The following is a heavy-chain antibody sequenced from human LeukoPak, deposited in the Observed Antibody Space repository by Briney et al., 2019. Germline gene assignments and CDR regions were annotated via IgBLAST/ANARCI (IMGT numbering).Heavy chain of an antibody. CDR1: GGSISSSSYY. V-gene: IGHV4-61*02. D-gene: IGHD3-10*01. J-gene: IGHJ4*02. CDR2: IYTSGST. CDR3: ARSPYYYGSGSYYEY. Sequence: SETLSLTCTVSGGSISSSSYYWGWIRQPAGKGLEWIGRIYTSGSTNYNPSLKSRVTMSVDTSKNQFSLKLSSVTAADTAVYYCARSPYYYGSGSYYEYWGQGTLVTVSS.